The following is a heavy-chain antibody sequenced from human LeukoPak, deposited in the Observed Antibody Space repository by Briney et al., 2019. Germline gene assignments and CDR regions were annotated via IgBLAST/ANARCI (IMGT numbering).Heavy chain of an antibody. CDR2: IFRSGST. J-gene: IGHJ5*02. V-gene: IGHV4-39*01. CDR1: ARSISISSYY. CDR3: ARHDDFWSGDPSWFDP. Sequence: PSQTMSLTCTLSARSISISSYYWGWLREPPGKGLEWLGSIFRSGSTYYKPSLKSRVTTSVDTSKNQFSLKLNSVTAADTAVYYCARHDDFWSGDPSWFDPWGQGTLVTVS. D-gene: IGHD3-3*01.